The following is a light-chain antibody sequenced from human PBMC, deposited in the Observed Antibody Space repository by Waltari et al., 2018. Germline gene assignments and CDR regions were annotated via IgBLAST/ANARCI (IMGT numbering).Light chain of an antibody. V-gene: IGLV1-51*01. CDR1: SPNLGHNY. J-gene: IGLJ3*02. CDR2: DNN. Sequence: QSVLTQPPSVSAAPGQKVTISCSGSSPNLGHNYVSRYQQLPGTAPKLLIYDNNKRPSGIPDRFSGSKSGTSATLGITGLQTGDEADYYCGTWDSSLSAGGVFGGGTKLTVL. CDR3: GTWDSSLSAGGV.